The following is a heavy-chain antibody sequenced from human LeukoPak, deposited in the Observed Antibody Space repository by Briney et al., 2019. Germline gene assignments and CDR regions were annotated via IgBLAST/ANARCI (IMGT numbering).Heavy chain of an antibody. CDR1: GGSFSGYY. Sequence: ETLSLTCAVYGGSFSGYYWSWIRQPPGKGLEWIGEINHSGSTNYNPSLKSRVTISVDTSKNQFSLKLSSVTAADTAVYYCGRARRITIFGVVTRGQNWFDPWGQGTLVTVSS. CDR3: GRARRITIFGVVTRGQNWFDP. D-gene: IGHD3-3*01. J-gene: IGHJ5*02. CDR2: INHSGST. V-gene: IGHV4-34*01.